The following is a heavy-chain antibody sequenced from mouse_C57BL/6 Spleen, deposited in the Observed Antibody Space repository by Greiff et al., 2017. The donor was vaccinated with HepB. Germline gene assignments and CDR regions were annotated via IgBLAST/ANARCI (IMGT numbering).Heavy chain of an antibody. CDR2: ISSGGSYT. V-gene: IGHV5-6*01. D-gene: IGHD2-5*01. CDR1: GFTFSSYG. Sequence: EVMLVESGGDLVKPGGSLKLSCAASGFTFSSYGMSWVRQTPDKRLEWVATISSGGSYTYYPDSVKGRYTISRDNAKNTLYLQMSSLKSEDTAMYYCARPAYYSNYGSYWYFDVWGTGTTVTVSS. J-gene: IGHJ1*03. CDR3: ARPAYYSNYGSYWYFDV.